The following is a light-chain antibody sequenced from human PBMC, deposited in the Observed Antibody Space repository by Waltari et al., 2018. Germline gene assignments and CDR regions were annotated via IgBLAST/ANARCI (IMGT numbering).Light chain of an antibody. Sequence: EIVMTQSPATLSVSPGERATLSCRASQSIGTSLAWFQQKPGQAPRLLIYHASTRATGIPARLSGSGSGTEFTLTIGSLQSEDFAVYYCQQYYDWRSFGQGTKLEIK. CDR3: QQYYDWRS. J-gene: IGKJ2*01. V-gene: IGKV3-15*01. CDR1: QSIGTS. CDR2: HAS.